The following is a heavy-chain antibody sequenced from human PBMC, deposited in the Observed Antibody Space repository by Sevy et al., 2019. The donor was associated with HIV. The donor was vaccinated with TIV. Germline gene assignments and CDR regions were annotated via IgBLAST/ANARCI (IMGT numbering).Heavy chain of an antibody. V-gene: IGHV3-43*01. Sequence: GSLRLSCAASGFTFSSYAMSWVRQPPGKGLEWVSLISWDGGSTYYADSVKGRFTISRDNSKNSLFLQMNSLRSEDTAFYYCAKLGGNYGDYDDYWGRGTLVTVSS. CDR3: AKLGGNYGDYDDY. J-gene: IGHJ4*02. CDR1: GFTFSSYA. CDR2: ISWDGGST. D-gene: IGHD4-17*01.